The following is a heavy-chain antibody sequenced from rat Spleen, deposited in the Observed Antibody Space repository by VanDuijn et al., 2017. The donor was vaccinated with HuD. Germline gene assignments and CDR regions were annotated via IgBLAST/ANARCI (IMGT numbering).Heavy chain of an antibody. D-gene: IGHD1-12*02. CDR2: ISNSGDSI. CDR3: TSHYDGTYPFTY. V-gene: IGHV5-31*01. Sequence: EVQLVESGGGLVQPGKSLKLSCVVSGFTFKNYWMSWFRQAPGKGLEWVASISNSGDSIYYPDSVKGRFTVSRDNAKSTLYLQMDSLRSEDTATYYCTSHYDGTYPFTYWGQGTLVTVSS. J-gene: IGHJ3*01. CDR1: GFTFKNYW.